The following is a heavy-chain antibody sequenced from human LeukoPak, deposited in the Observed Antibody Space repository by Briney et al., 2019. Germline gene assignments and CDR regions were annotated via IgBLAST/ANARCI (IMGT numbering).Heavy chain of an antibody. CDR1: GGSISHYY. Sequence: SETLSLTCTVSGGSISHYYWSWIRQPPGKGLEWIGDIYYGGSTNYNPSLKSRVTISVDTSKNQFSLKLSSVTAADTAVYYCARAGFRGELWRWFDPWGQGTLVTVSS. CDR2: IYYGGST. V-gene: IGHV4-59*01. CDR3: ARAGFRGELWRWFDP. D-gene: IGHD3-16*01. J-gene: IGHJ5*02.